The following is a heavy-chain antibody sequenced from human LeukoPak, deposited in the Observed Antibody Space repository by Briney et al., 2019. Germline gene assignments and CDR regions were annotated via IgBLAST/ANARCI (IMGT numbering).Heavy chain of an antibody. CDR1: GYTFTDYY. CDR2: INPNSGGT. V-gene: IGHV1-2*02. J-gene: IGHJ4*02. D-gene: IGHD3-3*01. CDR3: ASVYDFGSGRATDY. Sequence: ASVKVSCKASGYTFTDYYMHWMRQAPGQGLEWMGWINPNSGGTNYEQKFQGRVTMTRDTSISTAYMELTRLRSDDTAMYYCASVYDFGSGRATDYWGQGTLVTVSS.